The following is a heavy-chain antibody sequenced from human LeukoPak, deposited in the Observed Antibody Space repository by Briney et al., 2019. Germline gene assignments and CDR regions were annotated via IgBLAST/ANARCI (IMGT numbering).Heavy chain of an antibody. CDR3: AREVGSTRYRPDMNWIDP. J-gene: IGHJ5*02. CDR1: GYTFTSYG. V-gene: IGHV1-18*01. CDR2: ISAYNGNT. D-gene: IGHD6-13*01. Sequence: ASVKVSCKASGYTFTSYGISWVRQAPGQGLEWMGWISAYNGNTNYAQKLQGRVTMTTDTSTSTAYMELRSLRSDDAAVYYCAREVGSTRYRPDMNWIDPWGQGTLVTVSS.